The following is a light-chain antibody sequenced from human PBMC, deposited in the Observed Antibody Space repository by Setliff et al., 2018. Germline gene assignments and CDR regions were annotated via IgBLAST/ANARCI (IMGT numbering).Light chain of an antibody. CDR3: SSYAGSSTLYV. CDR2: DVS. Sequence: QSALTQSASVSGSPGQSITISCTGTSSDVGGYNYVSWYQQHPGKAPKLMIYDVSNRPSGVSNRFSGSKSANTASLTISGLQAEDEADYYCSSYAGSSTLYVFGTGTKVTVL. CDR1: SSDVGGYNY. J-gene: IGLJ1*01. V-gene: IGLV2-14*03.